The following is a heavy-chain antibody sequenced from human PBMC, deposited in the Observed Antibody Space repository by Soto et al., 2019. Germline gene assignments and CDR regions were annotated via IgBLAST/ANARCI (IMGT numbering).Heavy chain of an antibody. CDR1: GFTFSSYA. J-gene: IGHJ6*02. CDR2: ISYDGSNK. CDR3: ARAGRNGSGSYFLNYYYYGMDV. Sequence: QVQLVESGGGVVQPGRSLRLSCAASGFTFSSYAMHWVRQAPGKGLEWVAVISYDGSNKYYADSVKGRFTISRDNSKNTLYLQMNSLRAEDTAVYYCARAGRNGSGSYFLNYYYYGMDVWGQGTTVTVSS. D-gene: IGHD3-10*01. V-gene: IGHV3-30-3*01.